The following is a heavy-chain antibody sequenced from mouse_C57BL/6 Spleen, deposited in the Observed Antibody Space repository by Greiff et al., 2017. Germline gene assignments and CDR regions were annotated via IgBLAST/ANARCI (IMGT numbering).Heavy chain of an antibody. CDR3: ARSLLYYDYDGTLFPFAY. CDR1: GYTFTSYW. Sequence: QVQLQQPGAELVMPGASVKLSCKASGYTFTSYWMHWVKQRPGQGLEWIGEIDPSDSYTNYNQKFKGKSTLTVNKSSRTAYMQLSSLPSEDSAVYYCARSLLYYDYDGTLFPFAYWGQGTLVTVSA. CDR2: IDPSDSYT. J-gene: IGHJ3*01. D-gene: IGHD2-4*01. V-gene: IGHV1-69*01.